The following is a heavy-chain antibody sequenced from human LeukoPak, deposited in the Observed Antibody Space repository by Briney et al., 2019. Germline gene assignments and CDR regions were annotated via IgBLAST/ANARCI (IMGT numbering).Heavy chain of an antibody. J-gene: IGHJ4*02. V-gene: IGHV3-30*18. D-gene: IGHD3-22*01. CDR1: GFTFSSYG. Sequence: GGSLRLSCAASGFTFSSYGMHWVRQAPGKGLEWVAVISYDGRNKYHADSVKGRFTISRDNSKNTVYLQMNSLRAEDTAVYYCAKAKYYYDSSGYCDYWGQGTLVTVSS. CDR3: AKAKYYYDSSGYCDY. CDR2: ISYDGRNK.